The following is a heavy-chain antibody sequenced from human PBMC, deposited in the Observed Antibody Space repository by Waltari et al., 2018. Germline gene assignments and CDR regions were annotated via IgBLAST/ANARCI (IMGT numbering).Heavy chain of an antibody. V-gene: IGHV3-30*01. CDR3: ARGGQYQLLFVFDP. CDR1: GFTFSSYA. D-gene: IGHD2-2*01. J-gene: IGHJ5*02. CDR2: ISYDGSNK. Sequence: QVQLVESGGGVVQPGRSLRLSCAASGFTFSSYAMPWVRQAPGKGLEWVAVISYDGSNKYYADSVKGRFTISRDNSKNTLYLQMNSLRAEDTAVYYCARGGQYQLLFVFDPWGQGTLVTVSS.